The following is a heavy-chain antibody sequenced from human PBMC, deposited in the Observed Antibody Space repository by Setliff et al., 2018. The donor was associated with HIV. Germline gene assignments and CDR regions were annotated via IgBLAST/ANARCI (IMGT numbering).Heavy chain of an antibody. CDR3: ARGSCSGCYLSDY. J-gene: IGHJ4*01. D-gene: IGHD6-19*01. Sequence: ASVKVSCKAFGYTFSTNAIHWVRQAPGQRLEWMGYINAGDDNTRYSEKFQGRLTITRDTSANTAYMELSSLRSEDTAVYYCARGSCSGCYLSDYWGLGTLVTVSS. CDR2: INAGDDNT. V-gene: IGHV1-3*01. CDR1: GYTFSTNA.